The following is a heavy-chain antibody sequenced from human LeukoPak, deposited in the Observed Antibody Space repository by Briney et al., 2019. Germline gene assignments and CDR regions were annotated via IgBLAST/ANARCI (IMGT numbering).Heavy chain of an antibody. D-gene: IGHD3-10*01. CDR3: ARGRSGSHHFDS. Sequence: GRSLRLSCAASGFTFSNYAMHWVRQAPGKGLEWVAIISYDGSNKYYADSVKGRFTISRDNSKNTLYLQMNSLRADDTAVYYCARGRSGSHHFDSWGQGTLVTVPS. CDR1: GFTFSNYA. V-gene: IGHV3-30*04. J-gene: IGHJ4*02. CDR2: ISYDGSNK.